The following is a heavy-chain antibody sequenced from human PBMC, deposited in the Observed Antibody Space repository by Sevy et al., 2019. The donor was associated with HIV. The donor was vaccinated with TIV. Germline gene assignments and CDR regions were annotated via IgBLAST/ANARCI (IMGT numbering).Heavy chain of an antibody. CDR3: ARASPPTISPYSSTNCPDY. V-gene: IGHV3-30-3*01. D-gene: IGHD2-2*01. CDR2: ISFDGSNK. CDR1: GFTFSNYV. Sequence: GGSLRLSCAASGFTFSNYVMHWVRQAPGRGLEWVAVISFDGSNKFCADSVKDRFSVSRDNSKNTLYLQMNGLRVEDTAVYYCARASPPTISPYSSTNCPDYWGHGTLVTVSS. J-gene: IGHJ4*01.